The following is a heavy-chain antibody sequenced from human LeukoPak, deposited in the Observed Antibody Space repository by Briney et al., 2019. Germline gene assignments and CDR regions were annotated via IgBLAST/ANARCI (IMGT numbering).Heavy chain of an antibody. CDR1: GFTFSNYR. CDR2: ISSSSSYI. D-gene: IGHD3-10*01. V-gene: IGHV3-21*06. Sequence: GGSLRLSCAASGFTFSNYRMNWVRQAPGKGLEWVSSISSSSSYIYYADSVKGRFTISRDSSKNTLYLQMNSLRAEDTAVYYCAREPNYYGSGRFDYWGQGTLVTVSS. CDR3: AREPNYYGSGRFDY. J-gene: IGHJ4*02.